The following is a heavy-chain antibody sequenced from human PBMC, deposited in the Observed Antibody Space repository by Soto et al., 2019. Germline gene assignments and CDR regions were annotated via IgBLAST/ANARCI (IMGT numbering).Heavy chain of an antibody. CDR3: ARVKSVSGDN. CDR2: IKQDGNEK. V-gene: IGHV3-7*05. J-gene: IGHJ4*02. D-gene: IGHD1-26*01. CDR1: GFTFSNYW. Sequence: EVQLVESGGGLVQPGGSLRLSCAASGFTFSNYWMSWVRQAPGKGLEWVANIKQDGNEKYYVDSVKGRFIISRDNAKNSLYLQTNRLRAEDTDVYYCARVKSVSGDNWGQGTLVTVSS.